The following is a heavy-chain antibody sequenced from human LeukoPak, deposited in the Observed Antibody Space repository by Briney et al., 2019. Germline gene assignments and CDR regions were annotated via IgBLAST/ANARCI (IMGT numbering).Heavy chain of an antibody. Sequence: QPGGSLRLSCAASGFTFSSYGMHWVRQAPGKGLEWVAVIWYDGSNKYYADSVKGRFTISRDNSKNTLYLQMNSLRAEDTAVYYCARGSTSRIRKGFDYWGQGTLVTVSS. V-gene: IGHV3-33*01. CDR3: ARGSTSRIRKGFDY. CDR2: IWYDGSNK. J-gene: IGHJ4*02. CDR1: GFTFSSYG. D-gene: IGHD5/OR15-5a*01.